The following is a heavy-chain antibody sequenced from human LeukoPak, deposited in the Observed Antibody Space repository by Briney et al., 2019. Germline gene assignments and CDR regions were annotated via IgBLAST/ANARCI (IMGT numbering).Heavy chain of an antibody. CDR2: FDPEDGET. CDR3: AGGGDCSGGSCYTNWFDP. J-gene: IGHJ5*02. Sequence: GASVKVSCKVSGYTLTELSMHWVRQAPGKGLEWMGGFDPEDGETIYAQKFQGRVTMTEDTSTDTAYMELSRLRSDDTAVYYCAGGGDCSGGSCYTNWFDPWGQGTLVTVSS. D-gene: IGHD2-15*01. CDR1: GYTLTELS. V-gene: IGHV1-24*01.